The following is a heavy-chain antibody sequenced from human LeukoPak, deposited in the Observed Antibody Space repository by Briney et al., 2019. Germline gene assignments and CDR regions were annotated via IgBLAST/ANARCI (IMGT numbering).Heavy chain of an antibody. V-gene: IGHV1-8*03. CDR3: ARVLRGSTSYDAFDI. J-gene: IGHJ3*02. CDR1: GYTFTSYD. CDR2: MNPNSGNT. D-gene: IGHD2-2*01. Sequence: ASVKVSCKASGYTFTSYDINWLRQATGQGLEWMGWMNPNSGNTGYAQKFQGRVTITRDTSISTAYMELSSLRSEDTAVYYCARVLRGSTSYDAFDIWGQGTMVTVSS.